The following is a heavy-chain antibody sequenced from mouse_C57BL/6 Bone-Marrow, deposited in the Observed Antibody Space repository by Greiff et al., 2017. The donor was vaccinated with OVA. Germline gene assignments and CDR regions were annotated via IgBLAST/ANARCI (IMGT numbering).Heavy chain of an antibody. CDR2: IHPNSGST. D-gene: IGHD1-1*01. CDR3: ATLTVVAGYDAMDY. CDR1: GYTFTSYW. J-gene: IGHJ4*01. V-gene: IGHV1-64*01. Sequence: VQLQQPGAELVKPGASVKLSCKASGYTFTSYWMHWVKQRPGQGLEWIGMIHPNSGSTNYNEKFKSKATLTVDKSSSTAYMQLSSLTSEDSAVYYCATLTVVAGYDAMDYWGQGTSVTVSS.